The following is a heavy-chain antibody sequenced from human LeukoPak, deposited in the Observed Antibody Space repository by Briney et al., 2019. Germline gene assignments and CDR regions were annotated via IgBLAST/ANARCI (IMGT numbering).Heavy chain of an antibody. CDR1: GGSISSYY. CDR2: IYYSGST. V-gene: IGHV4-59*08. Sequence: SETLSLTCTVSGGSISSYYWSWIRQPPGKGLEWIGYIYYSGSTNYNPSLKSRVTISVDTSKSQFSLKLSSVTAADTAVYYCARQGKSPIFGVVILDYYGMDVWGQGTTVTVSS. J-gene: IGHJ6*02. CDR3: ARQGKSPIFGVVILDYYGMDV. D-gene: IGHD3-3*01.